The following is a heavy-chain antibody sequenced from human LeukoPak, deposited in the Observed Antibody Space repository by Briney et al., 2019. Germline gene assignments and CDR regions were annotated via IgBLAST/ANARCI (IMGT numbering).Heavy chain of an antibody. CDR2: TRNKPNNYTT. Sequence: PGGSLRLSCAASGFTFSDLYMDWVRQAPGKGLEWVGRTRNKPNNYTTEYAASVKGRFTISRDDSKNSLFLQMNSLETEDTAVYYCVRDFYESSGSTDYFDYWGQGTLVTVSS. CDR3: VRDFYESSGSTDYFDY. V-gene: IGHV3-72*01. CDR1: GFTFSDLY. J-gene: IGHJ4*02. D-gene: IGHD3-22*01.